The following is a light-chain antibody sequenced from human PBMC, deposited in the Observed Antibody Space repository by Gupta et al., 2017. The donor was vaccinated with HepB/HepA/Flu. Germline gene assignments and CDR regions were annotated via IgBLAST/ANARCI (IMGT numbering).Light chain of an antibody. CDR3: QSYDSSLSGWV. V-gene: IGLV1-40*01. CDR1: SNIGAGYD. J-gene: IGLJ3*02. CDR2: GNS. Sequence: SNIGAGYDVHWYQQLPGTAPNLLIYGNSNRPSGVPDRFSGSKSGTSASLAITGLQAEDEADYYCQSYDSSLSGWVFGGGTKLTVL.